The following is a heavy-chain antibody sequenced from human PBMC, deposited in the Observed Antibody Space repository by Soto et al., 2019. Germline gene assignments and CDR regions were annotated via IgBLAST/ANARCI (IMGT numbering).Heavy chain of an antibody. J-gene: IGHJ3*02. Sequence: SETLSLTCTVSGGSISSSSYYWGWIRQPPGKGLEWIGSIYYSGSTYYNPSLKSRVTISVDTSKNQFSLKLSSVTAADTAVYYCARHVGDSSSRPDAFDIWGQGTMVTVSS. CDR3: ARHVGDSSSRPDAFDI. CDR2: IYYSGST. CDR1: GGSISSSSYY. D-gene: IGHD6-13*01. V-gene: IGHV4-39*01.